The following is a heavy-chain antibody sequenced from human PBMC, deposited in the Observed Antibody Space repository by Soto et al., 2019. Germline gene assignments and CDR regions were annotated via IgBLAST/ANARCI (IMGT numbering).Heavy chain of an antibody. CDR1: GYTFTGYY. CDR2: INPNSGGT. Sequence: GPSVKVSCKASGYTFTGYYMHWVRQAPGQGLEWMGWINPNSGGTNYAQKFQGWVTMTRDTSISTAYMELSRLRSDNTAVYYCASRLHLGELFGWPDAFDIWGQGTMVTVSS. J-gene: IGHJ3*02. CDR3: ASRLHLGELFGWPDAFDI. D-gene: IGHD3-16*01. V-gene: IGHV1-2*04.